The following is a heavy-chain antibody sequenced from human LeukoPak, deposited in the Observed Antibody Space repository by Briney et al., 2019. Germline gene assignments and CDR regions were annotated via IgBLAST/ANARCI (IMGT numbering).Heavy chain of an antibody. CDR2: IYYSGST. J-gene: IGHJ4*02. D-gene: IGHD4-17*01. V-gene: IGHV4-59*08. Sequence: SETLSLTCAVYGGSFSGYYWSWIRQPPGKGLEWIGYIYYSGSTNYNPSLKSRVTISVDTSKNQFSLKLSSVTAADTAVYYCARHATVTSIDYWGQGTLVTVSS. CDR1: GGSFSGYY. CDR3: ARHATVTSIDY.